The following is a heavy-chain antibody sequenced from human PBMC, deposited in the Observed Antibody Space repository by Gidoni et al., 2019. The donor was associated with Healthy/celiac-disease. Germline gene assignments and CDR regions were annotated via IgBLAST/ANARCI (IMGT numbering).Heavy chain of an antibody. V-gene: IGHV1-69*04. Sequence: QVQLVQSGAEVKKTGSSVKVSCKASGGTFSSYAISWVRQAPGQGLEWMERIIPILGIANYAQKFQGRVTITADKSTSTAYMELSSLRSEDTAVYYCARVPIFGVVIEYFDYWGQGTLVTVSS. D-gene: IGHD3-3*01. CDR2: IIPILGIA. CDR1: GGTFSSYA. J-gene: IGHJ4*02. CDR3: ARVPIFGVVIEYFDY.